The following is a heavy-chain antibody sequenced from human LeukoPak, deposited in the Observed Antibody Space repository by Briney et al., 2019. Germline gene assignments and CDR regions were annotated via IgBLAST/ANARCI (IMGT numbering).Heavy chain of an antibody. D-gene: IGHD1-14*01. Sequence: TSETLSLTCTVSGDSISSYYWSWIRQPPGKGLEWIGYIYYSGSTNYNPSLKSRVTISVDTSKNQFSLKLSSVTAADTAVYYCARDPVFEGYYYGMDVWGQGTTVTVSS. V-gene: IGHV4-59*01. CDR3: ARDPVFEGYYYGMDV. CDR1: GDSISSYY. J-gene: IGHJ6*02. CDR2: IYYSGST.